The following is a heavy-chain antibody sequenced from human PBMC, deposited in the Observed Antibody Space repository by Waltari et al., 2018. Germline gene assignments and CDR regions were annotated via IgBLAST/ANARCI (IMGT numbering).Heavy chain of an antibody. CDR3: AKNGGSPIYYFDY. CDR2: IRNDGSNK. V-gene: IGHV3-30*02. D-gene: IGHD2-15*01. Sequence: QVQLVESGGGVVQPGGSLRLSCAASGFTFSSYGMHWVRQAPGKGLEWVAFIRNDGSNKNHADSVKGRLTIPRDNSKNTLYLQMNSLRAEDTAVYYCAKNGGSPIYYFDYWGQGTLVTVSS. CDR1: GFTFSSYG. J-gene: IGHJ4*02.